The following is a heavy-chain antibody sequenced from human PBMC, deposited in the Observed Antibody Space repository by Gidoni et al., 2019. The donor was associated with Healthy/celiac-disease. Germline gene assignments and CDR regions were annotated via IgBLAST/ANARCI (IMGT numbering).Heavy chain of an antibody. J-gene: IGHJ5*02. D-gene: IGHD3-10*01. CDR2: LYHSGST. V-gene: IGHV4-34*01. Sequence: QVQLQQWGAGLLKPSETLSLTCAVYGGSFSGYYWRWFRQPPGKGLEWIGALYHSGSTNYNPSLKSRVTISVDTSKNQFSLKLSSVTAADTAVYYCARGFRSSPGNWFDPWGQGTLVTVSS. CDR1: GGSFSGYY. CDR3: ARGFRSSPGNWFDP.